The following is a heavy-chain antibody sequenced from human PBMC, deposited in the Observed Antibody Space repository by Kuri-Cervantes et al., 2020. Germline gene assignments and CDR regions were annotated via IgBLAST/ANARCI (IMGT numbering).Heavy chain of an antibody. CDR2: ISGSGGST. CDR1: GFTFSSYA. Sequence: GESLKISCAASGFTFSSYAMSWVRQAPGKGLEWVSAISGSGGSTYYADSVKGRFTISRDNSKNTLYLQMNSLRAEDTAVYYCAKAPVVAALSLYYFDYWGQGTLVTVSS. J-gene: IGHJ4*02. CDR3: AKAPVVAALSLYYFDY. D-gene: IGHD2-15*01. V-gene: IGHV3-23*01.